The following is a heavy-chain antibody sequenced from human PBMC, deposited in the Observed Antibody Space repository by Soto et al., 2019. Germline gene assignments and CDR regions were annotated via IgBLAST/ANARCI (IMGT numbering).Heavy chain of an antibody. V-gene: IGHV3-15*07. Sequence: PGGSLRLSCAASGFTFSKVWMNWVRQAPGKGLEWVGRIKSKDVGATTGHAAPVKGKVTISRDDSKNTLFLHMDSLTAEDTAMYYCTTASFYAWGQGTMVTVSS. J-gene: IGHJ3*01. CDR2: IKSKDVGATT. D-gene: IGHD6-6*01. CDR1: GFTFSKVW. CDR3: TTASFYA.